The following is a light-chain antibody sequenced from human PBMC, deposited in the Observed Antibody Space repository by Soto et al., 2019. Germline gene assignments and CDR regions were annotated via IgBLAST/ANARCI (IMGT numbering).Light chain of an antibody. CDR3: QQYGSSLFT. J-gene: IGKJ3*01. Sequence: EIVLTQSPGTLSLSPGERATLSCRASQSVSSSYLAWYQQKPGQAPRLLIYAASSRATGIPDRFSGSGSGTDFTHTISRLEPEDFAVYYCQQYGSSLFTFGPGTKVDIK. CDR2: AAS. CDR1: QSVSSSY. V-gene: IGKV3-20*01.